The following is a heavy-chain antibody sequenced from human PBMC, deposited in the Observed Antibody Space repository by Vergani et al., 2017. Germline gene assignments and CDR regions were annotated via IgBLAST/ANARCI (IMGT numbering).Heavy chain of an antibody. CDR3: TTRDYYYDSSGYSYYFDY. CDR2: IKSKTDGGTT. Sequence: EVQLVESAGGLVKPGGSLRLSCAASGFTFSNAWMSWVRQAPGKGLEWVGRIKSKTDGGTTDYAAPVKGRFTISRDDSKNTLYLQMNSLKTEDTAVYYCTTRDYYYDSSGYSYYFDYWGQGTLVTVSS. CDR1: GFTFSNAW. D-gene: IGHD3-22*01. J-gene: IGHJ4*02. V-gene: IGHV3-15*01.